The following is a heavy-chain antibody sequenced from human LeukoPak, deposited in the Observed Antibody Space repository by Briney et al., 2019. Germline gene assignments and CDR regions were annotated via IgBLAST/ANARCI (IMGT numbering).Heavy chain of an antibody. CDR1: GGSINNNKW. D-gene: IGHD5-18*01. J-gene: IGHJ4*02. CDR2: VYRSGDT. V-gene: IGHV4-4*02. Sequence: SETLSLTCAVSGGSINNNKWWSWVRQPPGKGLEWIGEVYRSGDTNYNPSLESRVTITVDKSKDHVSLRPNSVTAADTSVYYCARARARLWGFDYWGQGTLVTVSS. CDR3: ARARARLWGFDY.